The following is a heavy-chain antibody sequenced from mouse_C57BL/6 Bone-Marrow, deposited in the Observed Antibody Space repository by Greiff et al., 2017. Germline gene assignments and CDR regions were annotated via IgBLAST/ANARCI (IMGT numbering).Heavy chain of an antibody. V-gene: IGHV1-39*01. CDR1: GYSFTDYN. CDR3: AREELAVYGKGFAY. J-gene: IGHJ3*01. CDR2: INPNYGTT. D-gene: IGHD2-1*01. Sequence: EVQVVESGPELVKPGASVKISCKASGYSFTDYNMNWVKQSNGKSLEWIGVINPNYGTTSYNQKFKGKATLTVDQSSSTAYMQLNSLTSEDSAVYYCAREELAVYGKGFAYWGQGTLVTVSA.